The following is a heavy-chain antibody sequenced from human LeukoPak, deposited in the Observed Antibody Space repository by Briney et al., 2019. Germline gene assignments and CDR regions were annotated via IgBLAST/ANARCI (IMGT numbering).Heavy chain of an antibody. CDR3: AKDHVLLWFGEFDY. CDR2: ISYDGSNK. J-gene: IGHJ4*02. D-gene: IGHD3-10*01. V-gene: IGHV3-30*18. Sequence: PGGSLRLSCAASGFTFSSYGMHWVRQAPGKGLEWVAVISYDGSNKYYADSVKGRFTISRDNSKNTLYLQMNSLRAEDTAVYYCAKDHVLLWFGEFDYWGQGTLVTVSS. CDR1: GFTFSSYG.